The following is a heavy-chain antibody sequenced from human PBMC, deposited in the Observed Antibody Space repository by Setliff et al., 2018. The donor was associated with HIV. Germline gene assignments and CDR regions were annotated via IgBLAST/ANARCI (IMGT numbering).Heavy chain of an antibody. CDR1: GGSISSHF. V-gene: IGHV4-59*11. D-gene: IGHD3-16*01. J-gene: IGHJ4*02. CDR2: IYYSGST. Sequence: PSETLSLTCTVSGGSISSHFWSWIRQPPGKGLEWIGSIYYSGSTNYNPSLKSRVTISVVTSKNQFSLKLSSVTAADTAVYYCARGTLYYDYVWGTPFPFDYWGQGSRSPS. CDR3: ARGTLYYDYVWGTPFPFDY.